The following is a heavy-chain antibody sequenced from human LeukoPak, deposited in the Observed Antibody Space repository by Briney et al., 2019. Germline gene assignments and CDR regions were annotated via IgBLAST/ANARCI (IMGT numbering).Heavy chain of an antibody. D-gene: IGHD1-26*01. CDR1: GFTFSSYS. CDR3: AREHPYSGRHSDGMDV. V-gene: IGHV3-48*04. Sequence: PGGSLRLSCAASGFTFSSYSMNWVRQAPGKGLEWVSYISSSSSTIYYADSVKGRFTISRDNAKNSLYLQMNSLRAEDTAVYYCAREHPYSGRHSDGMDVWGQGTTVTVSS. CDR2: ISSSSSTI. J-gene: IGHJ6*02.